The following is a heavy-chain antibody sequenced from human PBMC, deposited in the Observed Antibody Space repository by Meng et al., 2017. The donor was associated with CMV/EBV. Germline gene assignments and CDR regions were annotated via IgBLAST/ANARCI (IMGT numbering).Heavy chain of an antibody. D-gene: IGHD5-12*01. Sequence: GESLKISCAASGFTFSDYYMNWIRRAPGKGPEWVSCISSFGSDMYYTDSVKGRFTVSRDNARNSMYLHMNSLRPEDTAVYYCARSLGYCGTAGCGGYYGMDVWGQGTTVTVSS. J-gene: IGHJ6*02. CDR3: ARSLGYCGTAGCGGYYGMDV. CDR1: GFTFSDYY. V-gene: IGHV3-11*01. CDR2: ISSFGSDM.